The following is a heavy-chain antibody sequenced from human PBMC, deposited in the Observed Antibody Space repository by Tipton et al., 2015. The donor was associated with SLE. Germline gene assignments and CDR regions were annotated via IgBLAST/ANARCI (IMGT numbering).Heavy chain of an antibody. CDR2: IYHSGST. D-gene: IGHD4-23*01. CDR1: GYSISSGYY. Sequence: TLSLTCTVSGYSISSGYYWGWIRQPPVKGLEWIGSIYHSGSTYYNPSLKSRVTISVDTSKNQFSLSLTSVTAADTAVYFCARGNSVLDPWGQGTLVTVSS. CDR3: ARGNSVLDP. V-gene: IGHV4-38-2*02. J-gene: IGHJ5*02.